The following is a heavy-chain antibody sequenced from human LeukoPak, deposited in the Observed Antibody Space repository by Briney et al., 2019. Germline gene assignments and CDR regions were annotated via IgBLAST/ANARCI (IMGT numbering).Heavy chain of an antibody. D-gene: IGHD3-22*01. CDR2: INSDGINT. Sequence: GGSLRLSCAASGFTFSNYWMHWVRQPPGKGRVWVSRINSDGINTSYADSVKGRFTIYRDNAKNKVNLQMNSLRAEDTAVYYCARDLGQYYDTSDNWFDPWGQGTLVTVSS. CDR1: GFTFSNYW. J-gene: IGHJ5*02. V-gene: IGHV3-74*01. CDR3: ARDLGQYYDTSDNWFDP.